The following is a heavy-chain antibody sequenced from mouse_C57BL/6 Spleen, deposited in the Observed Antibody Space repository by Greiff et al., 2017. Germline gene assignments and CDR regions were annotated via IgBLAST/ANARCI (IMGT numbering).Heavy chain of an antibody. CDR1: GYSITSGYY. D-gene: IGHD2-12*01. J-gene: IGHJ3*01. Sequence: EVHLVESGPGLVKPSQSLSLTCSVTGYSITSGYYWYWIRQFPGNKLEWMGYISYNGSNNYNPSLKKRTSITPDTSNNQFFLKLNSVTTEDTATYYCGRAGYSYDSTWFAYWGQGTLVTVSA. V-gene: IGHV3-6*01. CDR3: GRAGYSYDSTWFAY. CDR2: ISYNGSN.